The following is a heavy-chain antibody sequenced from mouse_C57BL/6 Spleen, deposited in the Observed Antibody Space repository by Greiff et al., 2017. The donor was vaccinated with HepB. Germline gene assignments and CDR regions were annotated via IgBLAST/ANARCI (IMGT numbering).Heavy chain of an antibody. V-gene: IGHV1-50*01. CDR1: GYTFTSYW. CDR2: IDPSDSYT. J-gene: IGHJ3*01. D-gene: IGHD1-3*01. CDR3: APVDKNAGVFCY. Sequence: QVQLQQPGAELVKPGASVKLSCKASGYTFTSYWMQWVKQRPGQGLEWIGEIDPSDSYTNYNQKFKGKATLTVDTSSSTAYMQISTLTSEDSAVYYSAPVDKNAGVFCYRGQKALGSVSA.